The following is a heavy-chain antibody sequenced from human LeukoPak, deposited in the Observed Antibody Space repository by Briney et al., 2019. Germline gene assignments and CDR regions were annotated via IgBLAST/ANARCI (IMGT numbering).Heavy chain of an antibody. J-gene: IGHJ5*02. CDR3: ARDGDDYGDTNWFDP. V-gene: IGHV4-4*02. D-gene: IGHD4-17*01. Sequence: SGTLSLTCAVSGGSISSSNWWSWVRQPPGKGLEWIGEIYHSGSTNYNPSLKSRVTISVDKSKNQFSLKLSSVTAADTAVYYCARDGDDYGDTNWFDPWGQGTLVTVSS. CDR1: GGSISSSNW. CDR2: IYHSGST.